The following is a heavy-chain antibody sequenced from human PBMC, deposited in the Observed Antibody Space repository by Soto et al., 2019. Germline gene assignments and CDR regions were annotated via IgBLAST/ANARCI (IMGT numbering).Heavy chain of an antibody. D-gene: IGHD6-6*01. Sequence: QVHLVQSGAEVKKPGASVKVSCKGSGYTFTSYGITWVRQAPGQGLEWMGWISAHNGNTDYAQRLQGRVTGTRDTATRTADIDARSLGSDDTDAHSWARGRDGDYGGHGPPVTVSS. CDR2: ISAHNGNT. CDR1: GYTFTSYG. V-gene: IGHV1-18*01. CDR3: ARGRDGDY. J-gene: IGHJ4*01.